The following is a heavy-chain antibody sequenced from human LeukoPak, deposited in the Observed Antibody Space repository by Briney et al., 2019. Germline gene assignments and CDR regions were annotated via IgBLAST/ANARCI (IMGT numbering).Heavy chain of an antibody. CDR2: FRGNGGYT. J-gene: IGHJ6*02. Sequence: GGSLRLSCAASGFTFSSYSMNWVRQAPGKGLEWVSTFRGNGGYTSYASSVKGRFTISRDDSRDTLFLQMNSLRVEDTAKYYCSKGYGMDVWGQGTTVIVSS. V-gene: IGHV3-23*01. CDR3: SKGYGMDV. CDR1: GFTFSSYS.